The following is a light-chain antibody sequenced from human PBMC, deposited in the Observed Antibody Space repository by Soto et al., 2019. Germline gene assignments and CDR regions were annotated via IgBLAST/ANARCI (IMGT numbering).Light chain of an antibody. CDR1: QSVYNY. CDR2: DAS. J-gene: IGKJ4*01. CDR3: QHRKSWPLT. Sequence: EIVLTQSPATLSLFPGERATLSCRASQSVYNYLGWYQQKPGQAPRLLIYDASNRAAGVPARFSGSGSGTDCTLTITSLEPDDFAVYYCQHRKSWPLTFGGGTKVEIK. V-gene: IGKV3-11*01.